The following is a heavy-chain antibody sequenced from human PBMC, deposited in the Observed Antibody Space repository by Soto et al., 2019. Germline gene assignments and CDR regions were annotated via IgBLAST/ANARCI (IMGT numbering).Heavy chain of an antibody. CDR1: GYSFSDYF. J-gene: IGHJ6*02. CDR3: ARIKGGLNYYNGRDV. Sequence: QVQLVQSGAEVKKSGASVKVSCKPSGYSFSDYFIQWVRQAPGQGLEWVAWINPKTAATNYAKKFQCRVSLTWDTSSTTAYMELTRLRPDDTAFYYCARIKGGLNYYNGRDVLGQGTTVIVSS. CDR2: INPKTAAT. V-gene: IGHV1-2*02. D-gene: IGHD3-16*01.